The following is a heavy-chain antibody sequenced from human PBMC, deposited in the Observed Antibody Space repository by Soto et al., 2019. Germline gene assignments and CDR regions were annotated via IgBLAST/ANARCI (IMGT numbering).Heavy chain of an antibody. D-gene: IGHD6-19*01. V-gene: IGHV1-3*01. CDR1: GYSFTSYA. Sequence: GASVKVSCKASGYSFTSYAIHWVRQAPGQRLEWMAWINVGDGYTRYSQNFQDRVTFTRDTSATTAYMEVTSLTSEDTAVYYCARWDYSSGWAGGFNPWGQGTLVTVSS. J-gene: IGHJ5*02. CDR3: ARWDYSSGWAGGFNP. CDR2: INVGDGYT.